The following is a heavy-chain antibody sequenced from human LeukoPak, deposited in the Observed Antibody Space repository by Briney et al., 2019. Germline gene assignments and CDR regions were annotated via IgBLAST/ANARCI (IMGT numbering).Heavy chain of an antibody. Sequence: GGSLRLSCAASGFTFSSYSMNWVRQAPGKGLEWVSSISSSSSYIYYADSVKGRFTISRDNSKNTHYLQMSSLRAEDTGIYYCAKGGHYSFFDYWGQGTLVTVSS. CDR3: AKGGHYSFFDY. CDR2: ISSSSSYI. D-gene: IGHD4-11*01. CDR1: GFTFSSYS. V-gene: IGHV3-21*04. J-gene: IGHJ4*02.